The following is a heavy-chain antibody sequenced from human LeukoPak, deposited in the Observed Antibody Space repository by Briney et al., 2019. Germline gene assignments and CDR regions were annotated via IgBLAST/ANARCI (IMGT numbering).Heavy chain of an antibody. CDR2: TNHSGST. J-gene: IGHJ6*03. CDR1: GGSFSVYY. Sequence: SETLSLTCAVYGGSFSVYYWSWIRQPPGKGLEWIGQTNHSGSTNYNPSLKSRVAISVDTSKNQFSLKLSSVTAADTAVYFCARGNAGGHDLGYYYYYMDVWGKGTTVTVSS. D-gene: IGHD5-12*01. CDR3: ARGNAGGHDLGYYYYYMDV. V-gene: IGHV4-34*01.